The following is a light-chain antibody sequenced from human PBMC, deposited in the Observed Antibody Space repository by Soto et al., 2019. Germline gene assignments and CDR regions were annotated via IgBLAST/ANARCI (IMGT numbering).Light chain of an antibody. V-gene: IGLV3-21*02. Sequence: SYELTQPPSLSVAPGQTATITCGGDNIATKSVHWYQQRPGQAPVLVVYDDSDRPSGIPDRFSGSNSENTATLTISRVEAGDEADFYCQVWDTPSHHWVFGGGTKLTAL. J-gene: IGLJ3*02. CDR2: DDS. CDR1: NIATKS. CDR3: QVWDTPSHHWV.